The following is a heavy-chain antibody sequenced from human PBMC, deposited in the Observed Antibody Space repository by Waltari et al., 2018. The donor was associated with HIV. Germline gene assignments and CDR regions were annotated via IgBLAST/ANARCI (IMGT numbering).Heavy chain of an antibody. D-gene: IGHD7-27*01. CDR2: ISYDGSNK. CDR1: GFTFRRYA. V-gene: IGHV3-30*04. J-gene: IGHJ4*02. CDR3: ARESVRNNLGSY. Sequence: QVQLVASGGGVVQPGRSLRLSCAASGFTFRRYALPWVRQAPGKGLEGVAFISYDGSNKYYADSVKGRFTISRDNSKNTLYLQMNSLRAEDTAVYYCARESVRNNLGSYWGQGTLVTVSS.